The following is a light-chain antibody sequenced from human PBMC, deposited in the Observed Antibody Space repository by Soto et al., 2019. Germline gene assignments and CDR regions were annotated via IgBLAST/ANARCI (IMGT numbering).Light chain of an antibody. J-gene: IGLJ3*02. CDR1: NSNIGAPYD. Sequence: QSALTQPPSVSGAPGQRVTISCTGSNSNIGAPYDVQWYQQFPGTAPKLLVYADSDRPSGVPDRFSGSKSGASASLAITGLLTDDEAVYYCQSYDSSLSGWVFGGGTKLTVL. CDR3: QSYDSSLSGWV. V-gene: IGLV1-40*01. CDR2: ADS.